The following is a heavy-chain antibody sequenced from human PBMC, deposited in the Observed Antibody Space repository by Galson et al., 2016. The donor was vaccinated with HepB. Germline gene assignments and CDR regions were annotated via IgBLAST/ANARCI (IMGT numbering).Heavy chain of an antibody. Sequence: TLSLTCAVSGGSISSGGYSWSWIRQPPVKGLEWIGYIYHSGSTYYNPSLKSRVTISVDRSKNQFSLKLSSVTAADTAVYYCARGADDYGDYEYYDYWGQGTLVTVSS. CDR2: IYHSGST. CDR1: GGSISSGGYS. D-gene: IGHD4-17*01. CDR3: ARGADDYGDYEYYDY. V-gene: IGHV4-30-2*01. J-gene: IGHJ4*02.